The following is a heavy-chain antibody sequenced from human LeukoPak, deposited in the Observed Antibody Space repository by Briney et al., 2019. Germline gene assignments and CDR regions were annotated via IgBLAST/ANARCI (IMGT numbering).Heavy chain of an antibody. Sequence: GGSLRLSCAASGFTFSSYAMHWVRQAPGKGLEWVAVISYDGSNKYYADSVKGRFTISRDNSKNTLYLQMNSLRAEDTAVYYCARDMFPTTVTTYPLGYWGQGTLVTVSS. J-gene: IGHJ4*02. V-gene: IGHV3-30*04. CDR2: ISYDGSNK. CDR1: GFTFSSYA. CDR3: ARDMFPTTVTTYPLGY. D-gene: IGHD4-17*01.